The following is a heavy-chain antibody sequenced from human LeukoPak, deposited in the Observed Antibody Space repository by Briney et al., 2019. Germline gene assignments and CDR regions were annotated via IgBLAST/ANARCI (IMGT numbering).Heavy chain of an antibody. D-gene: IGHD1-7*01. CDR1: GFTFSNAW. V-gene: IGHV3-7*01. Sequence: GGSLRLSCAASGFTFSNAWMSWVRQAPGKGLEWVANIKQDGSEKYYVDSVKGRFTISRDNAKNSLYLQMNSLRAEDTAVYYCARDDDWNYEDYWGQGTLVTVSS. CDR2: IKQDGSEK. CDR3: ARDDDWNYEDY. J-gene: IGHJ4*02.